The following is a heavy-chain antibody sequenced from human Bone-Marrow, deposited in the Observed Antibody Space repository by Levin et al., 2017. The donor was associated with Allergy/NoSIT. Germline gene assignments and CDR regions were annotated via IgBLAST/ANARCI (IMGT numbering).Heavy chain of an antibody. CDR3: VHRLYNNGNWNYGAFDY. CDR2: IYWDDDK. D-gene: IGHD1-7*01. J-gene: IGHJ4*02. V-gene: IGHV2-5*02. CDR1: GFALTTRPVG. Sequence: TLSLTCTFSGFALTTRPVGVGWIRQPPGEALEWVALIYWDDDKRYNPSLRRRLTISKDTSKNRVVLTMTNMDPVDTATYYCVHRLYNNGNWNYGAFDYWGQGILITVSS.